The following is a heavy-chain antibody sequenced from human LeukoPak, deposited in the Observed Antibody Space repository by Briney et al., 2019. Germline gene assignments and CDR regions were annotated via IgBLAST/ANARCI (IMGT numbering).Heavy chain of an antibody. CDR2: ISYDGSNK. V-gene: IGHV3-30-3*01. J-gene: IGHJ3*02. Sequence: GRSLRLSCAASGFTFSSYAMHWVRQAPGKGLEWVAVISYDGSNKYYADSVKGRFTISRDNSKNTLYLQMNSLRAEDTAVYYCARSYCDGDCYSDAFDIWGQGTMVTVSS. D-gene: IGHD2-21*01. CDR3: ARSYCDGDCYSDAFDI. CDR1: GFTFSSYA.